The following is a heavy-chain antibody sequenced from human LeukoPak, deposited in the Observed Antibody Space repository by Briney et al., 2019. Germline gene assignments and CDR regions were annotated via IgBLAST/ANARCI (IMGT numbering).Heavy chain of an antibody. CDR3: ARLFRSSGWLRPYYYYYMDV. CDR1: GYRVTSYW. J-gene: IGHJ6*03. CDR2: SYPRDSGN. V-gene: IGHV5-51*01. D-gene: IGHD6-19*01. Sequence: GESLKISGKGSGYRVTSYWIGWVRQMPGKGLEYMGISYPRDSGNRYRPSFQGQLTISADKSISTAYLQWSSLKASDSAMYYCARLFRSSGWLRPYYYYYMDVWGKGTTVTISS.